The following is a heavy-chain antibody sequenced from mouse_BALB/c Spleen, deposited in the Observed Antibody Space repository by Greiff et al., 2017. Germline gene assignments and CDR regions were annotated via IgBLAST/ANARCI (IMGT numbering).Heavy chain of an antibody. J-gene: IGHJ3*01. CDR3: AREEGSDDGYCPPWFAY. CDR2: ISSGGST. V-gene: IGHV5-6-5*01. CDR1: GFTFSSYA. D-gene: IGHD2-3*01. Sequence: EVNLVESGGGLVKPGGSLKLSCAASGFTFSSYAMSWVRQTPEKRLEWVASISSGGSTYYPDSVKGRFTISRDNARNILYLQMSSLKSEDTAMYYCAREEGSDDGYCPPWFAYWGQGTLVTVSA.